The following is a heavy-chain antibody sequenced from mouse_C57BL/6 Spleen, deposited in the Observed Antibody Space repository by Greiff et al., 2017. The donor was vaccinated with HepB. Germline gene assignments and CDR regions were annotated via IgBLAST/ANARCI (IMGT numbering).Heavy chain of an antibody. D-gene: IGHD1-1*01. CDR1: GYAFSSSW. CDR2: IYPGDGDT. Sequence: QVQLQQSGPELVKPGASVKISCKASGYAFSSSWMNWVKQRPGKGLEWIGRIYPGDGDTNYNGKFKGKATLTADKSSSTAYMQLSSLTSEDSAVYCCASGNLLLRSFDYWGQGTTLTVSS. CDR3: ASGNLLLRSFDY. J-gene: IGHJ2*01. V-gene: IGHV1-82*01.